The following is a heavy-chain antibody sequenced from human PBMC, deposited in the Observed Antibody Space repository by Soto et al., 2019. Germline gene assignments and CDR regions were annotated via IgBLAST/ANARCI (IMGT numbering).Heavy chain of an antibody. CDR3: ARDAAGGVVTAIRGGDGLLDY. D-gene: IGHD2-21*02. CDR1: GYTFTSYY. CDR2: INPSGGST. J-gene: IGHJ4*02. Sequence: QVQLVQSGAEVKKPGASVKVSCKASGYTFTSYYMHWVRQAPGQGLEWMGIINPSGGSTSYAQKFQGRVTMTRDTSTSTVYMELSSLRSEDTAVYYCARDAAGGVVTAIRGGDGLLDYWGQGTLVTVSS. V-gene: IGHV1-46*01.